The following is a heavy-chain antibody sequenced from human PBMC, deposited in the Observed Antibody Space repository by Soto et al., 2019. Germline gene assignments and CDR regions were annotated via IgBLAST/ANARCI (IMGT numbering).Heavy chain of an antibody. J-gene: IGHJ4*02. D-gene: IGHD3-10*01. CDR3: ARGYGSGSYYVD. CDR2: INPSDGST. Sequence: ASVKVSCKASGYSFTNYFMHWVRQAHGQGLEWMGIINPSDGSTRYAQKLQGRVTMTRDTSTTTVYMEMSSLRSEDTAVYYCARGYGSGSYYVDWGQGTLVTVSS. CDR1: GYSFTNYF. V-gene: IGHV1-46*04.